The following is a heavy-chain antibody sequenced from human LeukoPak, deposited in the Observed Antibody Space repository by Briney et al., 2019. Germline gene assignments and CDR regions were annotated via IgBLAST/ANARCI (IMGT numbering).Heavy chain of an antibody. V-gene: IGHV3-30*17. CDR3: TRDAYNFNDFDY. Sequence: GGSLRLSCAVSEFTFSNYAMHWVRQPPGKGLEWVAVVSSHGNDGYYADSVRGRFTISRDNSKNTLYLQIDILRLEDTAIYYCTRDAYNFNDFDYWGQGTLVTVSS. CDR1: EFTFSNYA. J-gene: IGHJ4*02. CDR2: VSSHGNDG. D-gene: IGHD5-24*01.